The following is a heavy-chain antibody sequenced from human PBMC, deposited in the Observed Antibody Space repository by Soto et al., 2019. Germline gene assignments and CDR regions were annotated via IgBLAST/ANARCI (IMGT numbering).Heavy chain of an antibody. CDR3: ARDSGSPGRPSNSYYGMDV. CDR1: GGTFSSYA. V-gene: IGHV1-69*13. CDR2: IIPIFGTA. J-gene: IGHJ6*02. D-gene: IGHD3-10*01. Sequence: SVKVSCKASGGTFSSYAISWVRQAPGQGLEWMGGIIPIFGTANYAQKFQGRVTITADESTSTAYMELSSLRSEDTAVYYCARDSGSPGRPSNSYYGMDVWGQGTKVTVSS.